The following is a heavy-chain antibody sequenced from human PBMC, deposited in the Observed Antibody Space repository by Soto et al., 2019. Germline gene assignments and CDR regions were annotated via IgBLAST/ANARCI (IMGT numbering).Heavy chain of an antibody. Sequence: SVKVSCKAAGDPFSSYASSWVRQAPGQGLEWMGGIIPIFGTANYAQKLQGRVTITADESTSTAYMELSSLRSEDTAVYYCARDLGEVTPFDPWGQGTLVTISS. CDR3: ARDLGEVTPFDP. CDR2: IIPIFGTA. D-gene: IGHD3-16*01. CDR1: GDPFSSYA. V-gene: IGHV1-69*01. J-gene: IGHJ5*02.